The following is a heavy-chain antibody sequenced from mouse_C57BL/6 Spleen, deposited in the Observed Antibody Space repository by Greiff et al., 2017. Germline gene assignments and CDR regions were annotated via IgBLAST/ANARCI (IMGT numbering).Heavy chain of an antibody. Sequence: EVQLQESGAELVRPGASVKLSCTASGFNIKDDYMHWVKQRPEQGLEWIGWIDPENGDTEYASKFQGKATITADTSSNTAYLQLSSLTSEDTAVYYCTFFRGGLPDWGQGTTLTVSS. J-gene: IGHJ2*01. CDR1: GFNIKDDY. CDR3: TFFRGGLPD. V-gene: IGHV14-4*01. CDR2: IDPENGDT.